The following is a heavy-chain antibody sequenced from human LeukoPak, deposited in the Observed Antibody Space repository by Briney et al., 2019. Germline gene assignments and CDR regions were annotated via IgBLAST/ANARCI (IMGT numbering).Heavy chain of an antibody. CDR1: GFTFDDYA. Sequence: QAGGSLRLSCAASGFTFDDYAMPGVRQAPGKGLEWVSGISWNSGSTGYADSVKGRFTISRDNAKNSLYLQMNSLRAEDTALYYCAKDGEIGEYSSGYYVASWGQGTLVTVSS. D-gene: IGHD3-22*01. V-gene: IGHV3-9*01. CDR2: ISWNSGST. J-gene: IGHJ4*02. CDR3: AKDGEIGEYSSGYYVAS.